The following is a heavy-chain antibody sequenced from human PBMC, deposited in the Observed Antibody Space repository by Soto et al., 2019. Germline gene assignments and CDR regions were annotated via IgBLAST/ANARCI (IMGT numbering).Heavy chain of an antibody. CDR3: ARDIKGDLSYGLGEYYYYGMDV. V-gene: IGHV1-2*04. CDR1: GYTFTGYF. CDR2: VNPNSGGT. J-gene: IGHJ6*02. Sequence: ASVKDSCKASGYTFTGYFMHWVRQAPGQGLEWMGWVNPNSGGTNYAQKFQGWVTMTRDTSISTAYMELSRLRSDDTAVYYCARDIKGDLSYGLGEYYYYGMDVWGQGTTVTVSS. D-gene: IGHD5-18*01.